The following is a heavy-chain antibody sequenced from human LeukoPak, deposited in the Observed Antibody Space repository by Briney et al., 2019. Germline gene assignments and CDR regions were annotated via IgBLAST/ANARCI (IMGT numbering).Heavy chain of an antibody. CDR3: ARHDSGWYYWFDP. J-gene: IGHJ5*02. CDR1: GGSISSYH. Sequence: SETLSLTCTVSGGSISSYHWSWIRQPPGKGLEWIGYIYYSGSTNYNPSLKSRVTISVDTSKNQFSLKLSSVTAADTAVYYCARHDSGWYYWFDPWGQGTLVTVSS. D-gene: IGHD6-19*01. CDR2: IYYSGST. V-gene: IGHV4-59*08.